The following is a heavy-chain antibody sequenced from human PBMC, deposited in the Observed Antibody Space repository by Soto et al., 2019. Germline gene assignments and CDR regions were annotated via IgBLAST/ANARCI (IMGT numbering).Heavy chain of an antibody. CDR3: SRVHGSYTAFDH. V-gene: IGHV5-51*01. D-gene: IGHD6-19*01. Sequence: ESLTISCQISGDPFTTYWIGWVRQMPGKGLEWMGKIYPPDSDTRYSPSFQGQVTMSVDKSISTAYLQWSSLKASDTALYYCSRVHGSYTAFDHWGQGPLVTSPQ. J-gene: IGHJ4*02. CDR2: IYPPDSDT. CDR1: GDPFTTYW.